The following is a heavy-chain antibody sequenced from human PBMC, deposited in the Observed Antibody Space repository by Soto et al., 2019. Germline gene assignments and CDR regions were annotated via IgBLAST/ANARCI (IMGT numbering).Heavy chain of an antibody. J-gene: IGHJ6*03. Sequence: SETLSLTCAVYGGSFSGYYWSWIRQPPGKGLEWIGEINHSGSTNYNPSLKSRVTISVDTSKNQFSLKLSSVTAADTAVYYCARGSTGRGYYYYYYMDVWGKGTTVTVSS. D-gene: IGHD5-12*01. V-gene: IGHV4-34*01. CDR1: GGSFSGYY. CDR2: INHSGST. CDR3: ARGSTGRGYYYYYYMDV.